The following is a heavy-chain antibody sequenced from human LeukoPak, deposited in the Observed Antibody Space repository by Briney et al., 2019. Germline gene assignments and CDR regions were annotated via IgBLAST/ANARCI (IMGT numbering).Heavy chain of an antibody. J-gene: IGHJ4*02. CDR3: ARAIASYGDSAY. Sequence: PGGSLRLSCVASGFAFRSFSMNWVRQAPGKGLEWLSYISSSSSDIYYADSLKGRFTISRDNPKNSLYLQMNSLRPDDTAVYYCARAIASYGDSAYWGQGTLVTVSS. D-gene: IGHD5-18*01. CDR1: GFAFRSFS. V-gene: IGHV3-21*06. CDR2: ISSSSSDI.